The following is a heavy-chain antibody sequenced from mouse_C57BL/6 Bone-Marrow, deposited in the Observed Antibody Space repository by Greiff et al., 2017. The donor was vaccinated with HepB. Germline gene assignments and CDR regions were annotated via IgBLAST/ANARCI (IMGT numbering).Heavy chain of an antibody. V-gene: IGHV1-22*01. CDR1: GYTFTDYY. CDR3: ARERARGTGTEFAC. CDR2: INPDNGGT. D-gene: IGHD4-1*01. J-gene: IGHJ3*01. Sequence: EVQLQQSGPELVKPGASVKMSCKASGYTFTDYYMHWVKQSPGKSLEWIGYINPDNGGTSYNQKFKGKATLTVNKSSSTAYMEIRSLTSEDSAVYYCARERARGTGTEFACWGKGTLVTVSA.